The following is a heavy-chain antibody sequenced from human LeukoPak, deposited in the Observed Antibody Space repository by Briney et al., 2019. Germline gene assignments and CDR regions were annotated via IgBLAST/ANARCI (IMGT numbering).Heavy chain of an antibody. Sequence: ASVKVSCKASGYTFTNYAMHWVRQAPGQGLEWMGWINTNTGNPTFAQGFTRRFVFSLDTSVSTAYLQISSLEAEDTAVYYCARKGYCSTTTCYNLDYWGQGTLVTVSS. J-gene: IGHJ4*02. D-gene: IGHD2-2*02. CDR3: ARKGYCSTTTCYNLDY. CDR1: GYTFTNYA. CDR2: INTNTGNP. V-gene: IGHV7-4-1*02.